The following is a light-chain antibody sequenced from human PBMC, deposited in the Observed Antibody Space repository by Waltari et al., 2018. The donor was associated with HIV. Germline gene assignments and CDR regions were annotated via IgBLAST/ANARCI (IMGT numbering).Light chain of an antibody. CDR1: SPNLGLGYD. CDR3: QSYDSALSGSV. Sequence: QSVLTQPPSVSVAPGQRVTISCTGSSPNLGLGYDVHWYQQLPGTAPKLVIYANDNRPSGVPDRFSGSKSGTSASLAITGLQAEDDADYYCQSYDSALSGSVFGGGTKLTVL. V-gene: IGLV1-40*01. J-gene: IGLJ2*01. CDR2: AND.